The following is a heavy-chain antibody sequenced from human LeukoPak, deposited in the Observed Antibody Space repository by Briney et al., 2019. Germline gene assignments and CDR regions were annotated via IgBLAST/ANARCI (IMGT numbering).Heavy chain of an antibody. Sequence: PGGSLGLSCAVSGFTFSGFWMSWSRQAPGKGLEWVASINSDGSEGYYADVVKGRFTISRDNAKNSLYLQINSLRAEDTAVYYCARTYYYGSGSYMDYWGQGTLVTVSS. CDR2: INSDGSEG. CDR1: GFTFSGFW. D-gene: IGHD3-10*01. CDR3: ARTYYYGSGSYMDY. J-gene: IGHJ4*02. V-gene: IGHV3-7*03.